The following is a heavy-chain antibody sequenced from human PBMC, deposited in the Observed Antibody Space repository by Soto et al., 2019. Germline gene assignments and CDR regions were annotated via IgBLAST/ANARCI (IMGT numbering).Heavy chain of an antibody. CDR1: GGTFSSYP. D-gene: IGHD1-20*01. V-gene: IGHV1-69*01. Sequence: QVQLVQSGAEVKKLGSSVKVSCKASGGTFSSYPISWVRQAPGQGLEWMGGINPIFATTNYAQRFQGRVTITTNESTSTAYMAQSSLLSQDTTSYYCARNHGNRYLGNDRSYGMDVWGQGNTVTV. CDR3: ARNHGNRYLGNDRSYGMDV. J-gene: IGHJ6*02. CDR2: INPIFATT.